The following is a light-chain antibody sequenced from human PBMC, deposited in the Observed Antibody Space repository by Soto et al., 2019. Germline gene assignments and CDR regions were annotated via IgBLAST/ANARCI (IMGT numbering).Light chain of an antibody. Sequence: QSALTQPPSASGSPGQSVTISCTGTSSDVGGYNYVSWYQQHPGKAPKLMISEVSKRPSGVPDRFSGSQSGNTASLTVSGLQAEDEADYYCSSFAGNNNLVFGGATKVTV. CDR2: EVS. V-gene: IGLV2-8*01. CDR3: SSFAGNNNLV. J-gene: IGLJ2*01. CDR1: SSDVGGYNY.